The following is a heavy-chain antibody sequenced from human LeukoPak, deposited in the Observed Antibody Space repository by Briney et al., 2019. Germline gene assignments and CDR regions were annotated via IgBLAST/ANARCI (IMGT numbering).Heavy chain of an antibody. J-gene: IGHJ4*02. CDR1: GGSFSGYY. D-gene: IGHD3-22*01. CDR3: ATAPYYYDSSGYYFDY. Sequence: SETLSLTCAVYGGSFSGYYWSWIRQPPGKGLEWIGEINHSGSTNYNPSLKSRVTISEDTSKNQFSLKLSSVTAADTAVYYCATAPYYYDSSGYYFDYWGQGTLVTVSS. CDR2: INHSGST. V-gene: IGHV4-34*01.